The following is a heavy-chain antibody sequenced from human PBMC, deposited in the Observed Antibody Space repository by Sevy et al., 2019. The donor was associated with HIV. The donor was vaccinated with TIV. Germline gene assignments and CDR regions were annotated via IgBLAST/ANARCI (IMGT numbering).Heavy chain of an antibody. CDR2: IRSKGNSYAT. V-gene: IGHV3-73*01. J-gene: IGHJ4*02. D-gene: IGHD6-13*01. Sequence: GGSLRLSCAASGFTFSGSAMQWVRQASGKGLEWVGRIRSKGNSYATAYAASVKGRVTISRDDSKNTVYLQMNSLKTEETAVYYCTRGGARDSSSWYDYFDYWGQGTLVTVSS. CDR3: TRGGARDSSSWYDYFDY. CDR1: GFTFSGSA.